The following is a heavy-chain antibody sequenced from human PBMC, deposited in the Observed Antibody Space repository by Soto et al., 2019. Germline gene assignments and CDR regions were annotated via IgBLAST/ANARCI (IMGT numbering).Heavy chain of an antibody. CDR3: ARTYCSGGSCYFAPQAFDI. D-gene: IGHD2-15*01. CDR1: GYTYTCYA. V-gene: IGHV1-8*01. Sequence: SVKASCKASGYTYTCYAINWVQQATGQGLEWMGWMNPNSGNTGYAQKFQGRVTMTRNTSISTAYMELSSLRSEDTAVYYCARTYCSGGSCYFAPQAFDIWGQGTMVTVS. CDR2: MNPNSGNT. J-gene: IGHJ3*02.